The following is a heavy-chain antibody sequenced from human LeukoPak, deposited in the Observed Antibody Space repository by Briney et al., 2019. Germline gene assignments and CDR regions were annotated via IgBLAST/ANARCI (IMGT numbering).Heavy chain of an antibody. CDR2: ISAYNGNT. CDR3: ARDEWGSGWYNY. J-gene: IGHJ4*02. V-gene: IGHV1-18*01. D-gene: IGHD6-19*01. CDR1: GYTFTSYG. Sequence: ASVKVSCKASGYTFTSYGIGWVRQAPGQGLEWMGWISAYNGNTNYAQKLQGRVTMTTDTSTSTAYMELRSLRSEDTAVYYCARDEWGSGWYNYWGQGTLVTVSS.